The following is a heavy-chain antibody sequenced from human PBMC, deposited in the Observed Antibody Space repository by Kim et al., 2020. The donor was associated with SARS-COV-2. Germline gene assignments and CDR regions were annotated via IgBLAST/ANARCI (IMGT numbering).Heavy chain of an antibody. CDR3: AKETEDIVVVPAAITLDY. Sequence: GGSLRLSCAASGFTFSSYGMHWVRQAPGKGLEWVAVISYDGSNKYYADSVKGRFTISRDNSKNTLYLQMNSLRAEDTAVYYCAKETEDIVVVPAAITLDYWGQGTLVTVSS. CDR1: GFTFSSYG. D-gene: IGHD2-2*01. J-gene: IGHJ4*02. V-gene: IGHV3-30*18. CDR2: ISYDGSNK.